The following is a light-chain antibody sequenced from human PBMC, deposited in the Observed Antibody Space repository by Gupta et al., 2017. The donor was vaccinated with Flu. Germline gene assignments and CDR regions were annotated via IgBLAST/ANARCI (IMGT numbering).Light chain of an antibody. Sequence: DIQMTQSPSSLSASIGDRVTITCRASQSISNYLNWYQQKPGKAPKLLIYAASSLQSGVPSRFSGSGYGTDINLTISSRKPEDFESYYCQERDSDPPLWTFGQGTEVEIK. CDR3: QERDSDPPLWT. V-gene: IGKV1-39*01. J-gene: IGKJ1*01. CDR2: AAS. CDR1: QSISNY.